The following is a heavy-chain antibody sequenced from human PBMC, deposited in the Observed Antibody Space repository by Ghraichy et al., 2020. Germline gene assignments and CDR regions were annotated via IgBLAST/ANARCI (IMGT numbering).Heavy chain of an antibody. CDR1: EFTFDGYP. CDR2: LGADGRST. V-gene: IGHV3-23*01. D-gene: IGHD3-10*01. CDR3: AKEGGRLGEGAFDV. Sequence: GSLRLSCAVSEFTFDGYPMTWVRQVPGKGLEWVSTLGADGRSTFYADSVKGRFTISRDKSKRTMYLQMNSLRADDTAVYYCAKEGGRLGEGAFDVWGQGTTVTVSS. J-gene: IGHJ3*01.